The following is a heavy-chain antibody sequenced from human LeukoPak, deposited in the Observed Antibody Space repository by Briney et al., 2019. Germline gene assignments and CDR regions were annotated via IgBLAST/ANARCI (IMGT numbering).Heavy chain of an antibody. Sequence: SETLSLTCGVSGGSVINTNWWTWVRQPPGKGLEWIGEVHLGGRTNYNPSLESRLTMSVDVSENQVSLKLTSVTAADTAVYYCAREGGFYRPLDYSGQGTLVTVSS. CDR3: AREGGFYRPLDY. J-gene: IGHJ4*02. CDR2: VHLGGRT. CDR1: GGSVINTNW. D-gene: IGHD3-3*01. V-gene: IGHV4-4*02.